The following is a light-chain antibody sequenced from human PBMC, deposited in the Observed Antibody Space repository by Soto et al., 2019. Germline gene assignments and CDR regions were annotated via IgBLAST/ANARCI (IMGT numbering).Light chain of an antibody. V-gene: IGKV1-9*01. Sequence: DIQLTQSPSFLSASVGDRVTITCRASQGISSYLAWYQQKPGKAPKLLIYAASTLQSGVPSRFSGSGSGTEFTLTISSLQPEDFATYYCQQLNSYPRTFXQGTKADIK. CDR3: QQLNSYPRT. CDR2: AAS. CDR1: QGISSY. J-gene: IGKJ1*01.